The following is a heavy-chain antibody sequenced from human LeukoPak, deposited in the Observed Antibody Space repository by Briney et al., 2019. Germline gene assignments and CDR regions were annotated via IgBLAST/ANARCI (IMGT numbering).Heavy chain of an antibody. CDR2: INHSGST. D-gene: IGHD2-2*01. Sequence: SETLSLTCAVYGGSFSGYYWSWIRQPPGKGLEWIGEINHSGSTNYNPSLKSRVTISVDTSKNQFSLKLSSVTAADTAVYYCARGRYCSSTSSHVSYFDYWGQGTLVTVSS. CDR3: ARGRYCSSTSSHVSYFDY. CDR1: GGSFSGYY. V-gene: IGHV4-34*01. J-gene: IGHJ4*01.